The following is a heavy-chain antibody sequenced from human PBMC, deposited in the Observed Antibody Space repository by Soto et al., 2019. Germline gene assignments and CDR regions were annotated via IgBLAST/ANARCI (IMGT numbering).Heavy chain of an antibody. J-gene: IGHJ5*02. V-gene: IGHV1-8*01. CDR2: MNPNSGHT. CDR3: ERTRVATTIDL. Sequence: XSVKVSCKASGYRFTCYDSHLVRQATGQGLEWVGWMNPNSGHTGYAQEFQSRVTMTRNTSISTAYMELSSLRSEDTAVYYCERTRVATTIDLWGQGTLVTVSS. CDR1: GYRFTCYD. D-gene: IGHD5-12*01.